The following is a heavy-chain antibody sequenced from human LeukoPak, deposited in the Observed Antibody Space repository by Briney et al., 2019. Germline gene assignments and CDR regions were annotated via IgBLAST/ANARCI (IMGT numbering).Heavy chain of an antibody. CDR3: ARGHYDVLAASYKWTPDY. Sequence: GGSLRLSCAASGFTFNTFNMNWVRQAPGKGLEWVSSITSGGDYIYYADSVKGRFTTSRDNAKDSLSLQLNSLRVEDTAVCYCARGHYDVLAASYKWTPDYWGQGTLVTVSS. CDR2: ITSGGDYI. J-gene: IGHJ4*02. V-gene: IGHV3-21*01. D-gene: IGHD3-9*01. CDR1: GFTFNTFN.